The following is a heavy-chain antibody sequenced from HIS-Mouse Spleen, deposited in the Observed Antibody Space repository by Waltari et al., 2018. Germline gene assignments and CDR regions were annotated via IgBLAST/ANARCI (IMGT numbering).Heavy chain of an antibody. V-gene: IGHV6-1*01. CDR1: GASVSSHSSA. D-gene: IGHD6-19*01. CDR2: TYYRSKWYN. Sequence: QAQLQQSGPGLVKPSQTLSFTCAISGASVSSHSSAWNWIRQSPSRGLEWLGRTYYRSKWYNDYAVSVKSRITINPDTSKNQFSLQLNSVTPEDTAVYYCARWAVSSGWYFDYWGQGTLVTVSS. J-gene: IGHJ4*02. CDR3: ARWAVSSGWYFDY.